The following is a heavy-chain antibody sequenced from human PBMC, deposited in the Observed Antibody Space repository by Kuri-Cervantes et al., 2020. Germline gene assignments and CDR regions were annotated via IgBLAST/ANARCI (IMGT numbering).Heavy chain of an antibody. CDR1: GITFSSYG. V-gene: IGHV3-33*06. Sequence: GGSLRLSCAASGITFSSYGMHWVRQAPGKGLEWVALIWYDGSNIYYADSVKGRFTISRDNSKNTLYLQMSSLRAEDTAIYYCANTIAGSKYWGQGTLVTVSS. CDR3: ANTIAGSKY. J-gene: IGHJ4*02. CDR2: IWYDGSNI. D-gene: IGHD2-15*01.